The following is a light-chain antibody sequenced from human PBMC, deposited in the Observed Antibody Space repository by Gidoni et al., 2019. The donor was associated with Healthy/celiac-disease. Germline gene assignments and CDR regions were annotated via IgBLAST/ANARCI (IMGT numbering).Light chain of an antibody. CDR2: DAS. V-gene: IGKV3-11*01. J-gene: IGKJ4*01. CDR3: QQRSNWPT. CDR1: KSVSSY. Sequence: ESVLTQSTATLSLSPGERATLSCRASKSVSSYLAWYQQKPGQAPRLLIYDASNRATGIPARFSGSGSGTDFTLTISSLEPEDFAVYYCQQRSNWPTFGGGTKVEIK.